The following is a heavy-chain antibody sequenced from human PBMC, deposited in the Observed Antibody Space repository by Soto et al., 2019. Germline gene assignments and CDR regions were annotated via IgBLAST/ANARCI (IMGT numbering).Heavy chain of an antibody. Sequence: PGESLKISCKGSGYSFTSYWIGWVRQMPGKGLEWMGIIFPGDSETRYSPSFQGQVTISADKSINTAYLQWSSLKASDTAMYYCALGSTNRLARTSYVQPWGQGPQVTVSS. CDR3: ALGSTNRLARTSYVQP. CDR2: IFPGDSET. D-gene: IGHD2-2*01. V-gene: IGHV5-51*01. CDR1: GYSFTSYW. J-gene: IGHJ1*01.